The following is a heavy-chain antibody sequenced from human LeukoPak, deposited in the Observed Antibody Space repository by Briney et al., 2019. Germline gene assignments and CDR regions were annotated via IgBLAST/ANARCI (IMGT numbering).Heavy chain of an antibody. CDR1: VHFIHRCH. CDR3: ASSSVTPEPFDY. CDR2: IYYSGST. Sequence: PSETLSLTCTVSVHFIHRCHWCCMRQPPGKGLEWIGYIYYSGSTNYNPSLKSRVTISVDTSKNQFSLKLSSVTAADTAVFYWASSSVTPEPFDYWGQGTLVTVSS. V-gene: IGHV4-59*01. J-gene: IGHJ4*02. D-gene: IGHD1-14*01.